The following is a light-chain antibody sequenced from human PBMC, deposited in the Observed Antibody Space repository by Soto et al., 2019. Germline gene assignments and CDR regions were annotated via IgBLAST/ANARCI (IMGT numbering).Light chain of an antibody. J-gene: IGKJ3*01. CDR2: LGS. CDR3: MQVLQIPVT. V-gene: IGKV2-28*01. CDR1: QSLLHSDGYNY. Sequence: DIVVTQSPLSLPVTPGEPASISCRSSQSLLHSDGYNYLDWYLQKPGQSPQLLIQLGSMRASGVPDRFRGRGSGADFTLKISRVEAEDVGVYYCMQVLQIPVTFGPGTKVDI.